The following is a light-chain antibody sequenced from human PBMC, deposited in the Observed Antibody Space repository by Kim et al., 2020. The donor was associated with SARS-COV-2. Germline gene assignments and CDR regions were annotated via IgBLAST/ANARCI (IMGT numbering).Light chain of an antibody. CDR2: GAS. CDR1: RSVSSR. CDR3: QQYDNWPPS. V-gene: IGKV3-15*01. Sequence: VSPGKRATVSCRASRSVSSRLAWYLQRPGQALRLLIYGASTRATDIPARFSGRESGTEFTLTITGLQSEDFAVYYCQQYDNWPPSFGQGTKVDIK. J-gene: IGKJ1*01.